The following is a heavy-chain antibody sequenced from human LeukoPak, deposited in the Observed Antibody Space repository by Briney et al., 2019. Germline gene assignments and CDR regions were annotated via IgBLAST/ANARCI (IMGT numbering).Heavy chain of an antibody. CDR2: IYYRGST. J-gene: IGHJ3*02. V-gene: IGHV4-59*08. CDR1: GGSISSYY. CDR3: ARGIAAASERAFDI. D-gene: IGHD6-13*01. Sequence: SETLSLTCTVSGGSISSYYWSWIRQPPGKGLEWIGFIYYRGSTYYNPSVKSRLTISVDTSKNQFSLKLSSVTAADTAVYYCARGIAAASERAFDIWGQGTMVTVSS.